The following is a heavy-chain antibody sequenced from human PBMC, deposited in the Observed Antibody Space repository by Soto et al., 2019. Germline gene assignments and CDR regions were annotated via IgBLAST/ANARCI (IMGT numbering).Heavy chain of an antibody. V-gene: IGHV3-23*01. CDR1: GFTFSSSA. Sequence: PGGSLRLSCAASGFTFSSSAMTWVRQAPGKGLEWVSAITGSGGGTYYADSVKGRFAISRDNSKNTLYLQMDSLRAGDTAVYYCAKSTGCNGGICNWGQGTQVTVSS. CDR2: ITGSGGGT. CDR3: AKSTGCNGGICN. D-gene: IGHD2-15*01. J-gene: IGHJ4*02.